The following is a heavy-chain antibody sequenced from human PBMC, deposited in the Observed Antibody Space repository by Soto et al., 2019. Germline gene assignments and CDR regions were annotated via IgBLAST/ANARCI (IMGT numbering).Heavy chain of an antibody. V-gene: IGHV4-39*07. CDR1: GGSISSSSYY. Sequence: SETLSLTCTVSGGSISSSSYYWGWIRQPPGKGLEWIGSIYYSGSTYYNPSLKSRVTISVDTSKNQFSLKLSSVNSLKTEDTAVYYCTVGGWYDAFDIWGQGTMVTVSS. D-gene: IGHD6-19*01. CDR3: TVGGWYDAFDI. CDR2: IYYSGST. J-gene: IGHJ3*02.